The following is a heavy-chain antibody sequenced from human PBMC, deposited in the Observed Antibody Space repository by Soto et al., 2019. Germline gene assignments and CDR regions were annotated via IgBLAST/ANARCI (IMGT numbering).Heavy chain of an antibody. CDR3: AREVKYSNSWYTWWFDP. D-gene: IGHD6-13*01. J-gene: IGHJ5*02. Sequence: ASVKVSCKASGYTFTSYGISWVRQAPGERLEWMGWISAYNGNTNYAQKLQGRVTMTTDTSTSTAYMELRSLRSDDTAVYYCAREVKYSNSWYTWWFDPWAQGTLVTVSS. CDR1: GYTFTSYG. CDR2: ISAYNGNT. V-gene: IGHV1-18*01.